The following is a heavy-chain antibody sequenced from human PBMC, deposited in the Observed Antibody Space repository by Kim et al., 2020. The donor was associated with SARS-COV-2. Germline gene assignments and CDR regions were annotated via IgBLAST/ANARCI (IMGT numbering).Heavy chain of an antibody. D-gene: IGHD2-2*01. Sequence: GGNTTYADSVKGRFTVSRDNAKNTLYLQMNSRRAEDTAVYYCARSRELDVWGQGTTVTVSS. CDR2: GGNT. CDR3: ARSRELDV. V-gene: IGHV3-74*01. J-gene: IGHJ6*02.